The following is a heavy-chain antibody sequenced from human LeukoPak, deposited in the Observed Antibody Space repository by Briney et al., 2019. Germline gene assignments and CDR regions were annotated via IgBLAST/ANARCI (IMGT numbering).Heavy chain of an antibody. Sequence: PGGSLRLSCAASGFTFSSYSMNWVRQAPGKGLEWVAVISYDGSNKYYADSVKGRFTISRDNSKNTLYLQMNSLRAEDTAVYYCARGDTMVRGVTGAFDIWGQGTMVTVSS. CDR1: GFTFSSYS. V-gene: IGHV3-30*03. J-gene: IGHJ3*02. CDR3: ARGDTMVRGVTGAFDI. CDR2: ISYDGSNK. D-gene: IGHD3-10*01.